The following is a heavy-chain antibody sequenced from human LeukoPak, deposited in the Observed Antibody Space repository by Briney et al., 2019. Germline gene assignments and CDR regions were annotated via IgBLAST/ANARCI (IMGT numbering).Heavy chain of an antibody. J-gene: IGHJ3*02. CDR1: GGSLSSYY. V-gene: IGHV4-59*08. CDR3: ARLPADLHAFDI. CDR2: IYYSGST. D-gene: IGHD6-19*01. Sequence: PSETLSLTCTVSGGSLSSYYWSWIRQPPGKGLEWIGYIYYSGSTNYNPSLKSRVTISVDTSKNQFSLKLSSVTAADTAVYYCARLPADLHAFDIWGQGTMVTVSS.